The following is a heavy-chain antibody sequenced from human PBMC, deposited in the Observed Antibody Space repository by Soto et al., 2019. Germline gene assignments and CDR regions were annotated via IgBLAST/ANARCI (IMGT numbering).Heavy chain of an antibody. CDR2: ISYDGSNK. D-gene: IGHD5-18*01. CDR1: GFTFNNYA. J-gene: IGHJ2*01. CDR3: ARDPLWGTAMVLWYFDL. Sequence: QVQLVESGGGVVQPGRSLRLSCAASGFTFNNYAMHWVRQAPGKGLEWVALISYDGSNKYYADCVKGRLTISRDNSKNTLYLQMNSLRAEDTAVYFCARDPLWGTAMVLWYFDLWGRGTLVTLSS. V-gene: IGHV3-30-3*01.